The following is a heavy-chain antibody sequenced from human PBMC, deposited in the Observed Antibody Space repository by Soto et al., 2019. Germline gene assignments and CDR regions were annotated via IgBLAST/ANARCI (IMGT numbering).Heavy chain of an antibody. D-gene: IGHD3-3*01. J-gene: IGHJ6*02. Sequence: SETLSLTCTVSGGSISSGDYYWSWIRQPPGKGLEWIGYIYYSGSTYYNPSLKSRVTISVDTSKNQFSLKLSSVTAADTAVYYCARVRVVEGDYYYYGMDVWGQGTTVTVS. V-gene: IGHV4-30-4*01. CDR2: IYYSGST. CDR3: ARVRVVEGDYYYYGMDV. CDR1: GGSISSGDYY.